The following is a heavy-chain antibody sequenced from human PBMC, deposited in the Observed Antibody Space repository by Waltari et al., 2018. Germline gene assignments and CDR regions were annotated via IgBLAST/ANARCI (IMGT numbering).Heavy chain of an antibody. J-gene: IGHJ4*02. CDR1: GFTFSPNY. CDR3: VRLAATGSPYFDS. V-gene: IGHV3-72*01. CDR2: IRNKANSYST. Sequence: EVHLVESGGGLVQPGGSLRLSCVASGFTFSPNYMDWARKAPGKGLKWVGHIRNKANSYSTEHAASVKGRFTISRDDSKDSLYLQMNSLEIEDTGVYYCVRLAATGSPYFDSWGQGTLVTVSS. D-gene: IGHD6-13*01.